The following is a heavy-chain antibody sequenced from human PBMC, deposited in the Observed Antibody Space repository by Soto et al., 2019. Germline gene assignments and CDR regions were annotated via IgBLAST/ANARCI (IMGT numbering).Heavy chain of an antibody. CDR2: VNWNGGST. Sequence: EVQLVESGGGVLRPGGSLRLSCGASGFTVDDYGMSWARQARGKGLGWVSGVNWNGGSTGYADSVKGRFTISRDNAKNSLYLQMNSLRAEDTAFYYCVRGASLNFDYWGQGTLVTVSS. CDR3: VRGASLNFDY. V-gene: IGHV3-20*04. D-gene: IGHD1-26*01. CDR1: GFTVDDYG. J-gene: IGHJ4*02.